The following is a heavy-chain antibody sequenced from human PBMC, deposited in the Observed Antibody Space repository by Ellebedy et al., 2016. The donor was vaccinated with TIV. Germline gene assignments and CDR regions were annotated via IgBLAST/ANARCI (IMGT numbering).Heavy chain of an antibody. CDR2: IDSSSRTI. J-gene: IGHJ6*02. CDR3: ARDSHLAYGMDV. CDR1: GFMLSRYS. V-gene: IGHV3-48*01. Sequence: GGPLRLSCAAPGFMLSRYSMNWVRQAPGKGLEWISHIDSSSRTIYYADSVKGRFSISRDNAKNSLYLQMNSLTAEDTAVYYCARDSHLAYGMDVWGQGTTVTVSS.